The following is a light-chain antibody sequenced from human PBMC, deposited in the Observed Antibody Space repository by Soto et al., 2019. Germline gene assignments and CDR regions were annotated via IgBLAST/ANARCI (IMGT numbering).Light chain of an antibody. CDR2: EAS. V-gene: IGKV1-5*03. CDR1: QSISSW. J-gene: IGKJ4*01. CDR3: QQYLTYPLA. Sequence: DIQMTQSPSTLSASVGDRVTITCRASQSISSWLAWYQQKPGKAPKLLIYEASGLEGGVPSRFSGSGSGTEFTLTISSLQPDEFASYYCQQYLTYPLAVGGGTKVEIK.